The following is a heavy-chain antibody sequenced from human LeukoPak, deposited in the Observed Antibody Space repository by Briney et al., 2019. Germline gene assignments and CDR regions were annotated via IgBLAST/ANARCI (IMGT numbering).Heavy chain of an antibody. CDR2: IYADGST. J-gene: IGHJ4*02. D-gene: IGHD3/OR15-3a*01. Sequence: PGGSLRLSCAASGFTFSSYAMSWVRQAPGKGLEWVSAIYADGSTYHADSVMGRFTTSRDNSRNTLYLQMNSLRADDTAVYYCAISLMWTGFFDYWGQGSLVSVSS. CDR1: GFTFSSYA. V-gene: IGHV3-23*01. CDR3: AISLMWTGFFDY.